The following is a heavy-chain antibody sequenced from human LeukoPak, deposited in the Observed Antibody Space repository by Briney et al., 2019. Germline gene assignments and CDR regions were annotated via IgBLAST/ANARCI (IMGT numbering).Heavy chain of an antibody. D-gene: IGHD3-10*01. CDR1: GGSISSGDYY. CDR3: ARTYYYGSGGPDWFDP. Sequence: SDTLSLTCTVSGGSISSGDYYWSWIRQPPGKGLEWIGYIYYSGSTYYNPSLKSRVTISVDTSKNQFSLKLSSVTAADTAVYYCARTYYYGSGGPDWFDPSGQGTLVTVSS. CDR2: IYYSGST. V-gene: IGHV4-30-4*02. J-gene: IGHJ5*02.